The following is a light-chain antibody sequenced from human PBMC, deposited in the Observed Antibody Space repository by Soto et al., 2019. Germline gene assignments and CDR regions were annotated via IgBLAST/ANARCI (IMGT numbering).Light chain of an antibody. Sequence: DIVMTQSPDSLAVSLGARATINCKSSQSVLYESNNKNYLAWYQHKPGQSPKLLLYWASTRASGVPDRFSGGGSGTDFTLTISSLQAEDVAVYYCQQHYYTPWTFGQGTKVDIK. J-gene: IGKJ1*01. CDR1: QSVLYESNNKNY. CDR3: QQHYYTPWT. CDR2: WAS. V-gene: IGKV4-1*01.